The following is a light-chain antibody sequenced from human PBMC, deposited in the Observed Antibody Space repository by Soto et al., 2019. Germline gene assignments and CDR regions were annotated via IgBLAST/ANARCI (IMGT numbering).Light chain of an antibody. CDR1: NIAVGGYNY. CDR2: EVT. Sequence: QSVLSQPASVSGSPGQSITISCTVTNIAVGGYNYVSWYQQHPGKAPKLMIYEVTNRPSGISTRFSGSKSGNTASLTISGLQDEDEADYYCQSYDSSLSGYVFGTGTKVTVL. V-gene: IGLV2-14*03. CDR3: QSYDSSLSGYV. J-gene: IGLJ1*01.